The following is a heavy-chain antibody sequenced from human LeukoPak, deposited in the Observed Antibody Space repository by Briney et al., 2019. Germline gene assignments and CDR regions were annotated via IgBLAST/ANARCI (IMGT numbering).Heavy chain of an antibody. J-gene: IGHJ4*02. CDR2: ISSSSTYI. V-gene: IGHV3-21*01. Sequence: GGSLRLSCAASGFTFSAYSMNWVRQAPGKGLEWVSSISSSSTYIYYADSVKGRFTISRDNAKNSLFLQMNSLRAEDTAVYYCARFALKTPPTDWGQGTLVTVSS. CDR3: ARFALKTPPTD. CDR1: GFTFSAYS.